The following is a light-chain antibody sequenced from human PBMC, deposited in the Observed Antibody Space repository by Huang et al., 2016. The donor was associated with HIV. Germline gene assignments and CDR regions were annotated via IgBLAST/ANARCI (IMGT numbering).Light chain of an antibody. J-gene: IGKJ1*01. CDR1: QSLVYGDGNIY. V-gene: IGKV2-30*01. CDR2: KLS. Sequence: DVLLTQSPLSLPVTLGQPAFITCKSNQSLVYGDGNIYLNWFHQRPGHSPRRLIYKLSNRDSGVPDRFSAGGSGTDFTLWISGVEAEDVGDYYCMQASHGAATFGQGTRVDIK. CDR3: MQASHGAAT.